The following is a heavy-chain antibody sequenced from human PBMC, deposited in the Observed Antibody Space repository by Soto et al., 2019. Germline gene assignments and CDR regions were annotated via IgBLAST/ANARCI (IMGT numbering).Heavy chain of an antibody. CDR1: GFSFNTYA. J-gene: IGHJ6*02. CDR3: AKTMGDWSGGSCYGAYSMDV. D-gene: IGHD2-15*01. Sequence: EVQLLESGGGLVQPGGSLRLSCAASGFSFNTYAMSWVRQARGKGPEWVSTVSASGGSTYSADSVKGRFTISRANSKNTVHLQMNSLRAEDTAVDYCAKTMGDWSGGSCYGAYSMDVWGQGITVTVSS. V-gene: IGHV3-23*01. CDR2: VSASGGST.